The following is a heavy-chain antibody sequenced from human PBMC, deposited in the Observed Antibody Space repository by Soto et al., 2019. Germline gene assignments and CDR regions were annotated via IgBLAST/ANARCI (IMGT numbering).Heavy chain of an antibody. CDR2: IYYSGST. D-gene: IGHD4-17*01. CDR1: GGSISSYY. CDR3: ARQDYGDYAGPFDY. Sequence: QVQLQESGPGLVKPSETLSLTCTVSGGSISSYYWSWIRQPPGKGLEWIGYIYYSGSTNYNPSLKSRVTISVDTSKNQFSLKLSSVTAADTAVYYCARQDYGDYAGPFDYRGQGTLVTVSS. J-gene: IGHJ4*02. V-gene: IGHV4-59*08.